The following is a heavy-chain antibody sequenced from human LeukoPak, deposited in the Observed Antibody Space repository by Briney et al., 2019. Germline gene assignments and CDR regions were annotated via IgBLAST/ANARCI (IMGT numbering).Heavy chain of an antibody. D-gene: IGHD3-10*01. CDR1: GFTFSSYW. Sequence: GGSLRLSCAASGFTFSSYWMHWVRQAPGKGLVWVSRINSDGSSTSYADSVKGRFTISRDNAKNSLYLQMNSLRAEDTAVFFCARIAAMLRGDYSFYYMEVWGKGTTVTISS. V-gene: IGHV3-74*01. J-gene: IGHJ6*03. CDR3: ARIAAMLRGDYSFYYMEV. CDR2: INSDGSST.